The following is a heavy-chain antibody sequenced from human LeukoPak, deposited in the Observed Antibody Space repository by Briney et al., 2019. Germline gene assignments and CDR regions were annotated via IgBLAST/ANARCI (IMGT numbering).Heavy chain of an antibody. CDR2: ISYDGSNK. J-gene: IGHJ4*02. V-gene: IGHV3-30*04. D-gene: IGHD2-15*01. CDR1: GFTFSSYA. CDR3: ARGQIGYCSGGSCYTFEY. Sequence: GRSLRLSCAASGFTFSSYAMHWVRQAPGMGLEWVAVISYDGSNKYFADSVKGRWSISRDNSKNTLYLQMDSLRTEDTAVYYCARGQIGYCSGGSCYTFEYWGQGTLVSVSS.